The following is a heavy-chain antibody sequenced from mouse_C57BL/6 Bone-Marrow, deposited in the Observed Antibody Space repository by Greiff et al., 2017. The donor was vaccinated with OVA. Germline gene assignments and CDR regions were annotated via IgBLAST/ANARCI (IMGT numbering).Heavy chain of an antibody. CDR3: AKDSFDGYYVNFDV. D-gene: IGHD2-3*01. CDR1: GFTFSDYG. V-gene: IGHV5-17*01. CDR2: ISSGSSTI. J-gene: IGHJ1*03. Sequence: DVMLVESGGGLVKPGGSLKLSCAASGFTFSDYGMHWVRQAPEQGLEWVAYISSGSSTIYYADTVKGRFTISRDNAKNTMFLQMTSLRSEDTAMYYCAKDSFDGYYVNFDVWGTGTTVTVSS.